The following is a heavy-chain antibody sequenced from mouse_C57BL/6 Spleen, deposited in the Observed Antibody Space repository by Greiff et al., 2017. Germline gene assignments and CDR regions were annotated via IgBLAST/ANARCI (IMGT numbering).Heavy chain of an antibody. V-gene: IGHV1-82*01. CDR3: ARRGYDGYYCDFDD. CDR2: IHPGNGDT. Sequence: LVESGPELVKPGASVKFSCKASGYAFSSYWMNWVKQRPGQGLEWIGRIHPGNGDTNYNGKFKGKATLTVDKSSSTAYMQLSSLTSEDSAVYYCARRGYDGYYCDFDDWGQGTTLTVSS. D-gene: IGHD2-3*01. J-gene: IGHJ2*01. CDR1: GYAFSSYW.